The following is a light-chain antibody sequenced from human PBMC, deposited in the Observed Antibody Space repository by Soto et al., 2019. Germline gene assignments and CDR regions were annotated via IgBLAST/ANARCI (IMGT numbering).Light chain of an antibody. CDR2: ATS. Sequence: DIQMTQSPSSLSASIGDRVTITCRASQSISNYVNWYQQKPGKAPQLLIYATSSLQTGVPSRFSASGSGTDFSLVISDLQPEDSATYYCQQGYSSRWTSGRGTKVEI. CDR3: QQGYSSRWT. J-gene: IGKJ1*01. CDR1: QSISNY. V-gene: IGKV1-39*01.